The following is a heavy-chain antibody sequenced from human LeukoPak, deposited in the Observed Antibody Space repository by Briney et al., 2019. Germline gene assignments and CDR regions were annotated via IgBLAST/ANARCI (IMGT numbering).Heavy chain of an antibody. V-gene: IGHV3-48*03. J-gene: IGHJ4*02. CDR1: GFTFSNYE. D-gene: IGHD2-21*02. CDR2: ISSSGDTM. Sequence: HSGGSLRLSCAASGFTFSNYEMNWVRQAPGKGLEWVSYISSSGDTMYYADSVKGRFTISRDNAKNSLYLQMNSLRAEDTAVYYCARVAYCAGDCHHMDSWGQGTLVTVSS. CDR3: ARVAYCAGDCHHMDS.